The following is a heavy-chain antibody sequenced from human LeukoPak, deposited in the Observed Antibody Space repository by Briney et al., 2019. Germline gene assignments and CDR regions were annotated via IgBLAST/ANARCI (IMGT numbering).Heavy chain of an antibody. J-gene: IGHJ1*01. Sequence: SETLSLTCTVSGGSISSSSYYWGWIRQPPGKGLEWIGYIYYSGSTNYNPSLKSRVTISVYTSKNQFSLKLSSVTAADTAVYYCARLKYYYDSSGYRAEYFQHWGQGTLVTVSS. CDR2: IYYSGST. CDR1: GGSISSSSYY. V-gene: IGHV4-61*05. D-gene: IGHD3-22*01. CDR3: ARLKYYYDSSGYRAEYFQH.